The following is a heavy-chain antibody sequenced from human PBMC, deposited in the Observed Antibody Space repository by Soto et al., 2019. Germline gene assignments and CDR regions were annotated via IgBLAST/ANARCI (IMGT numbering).Heavy chain of an antibody. D-gene: IGHD3-22*01. J-gene: IGHJ5*02. V-gene: IGHV4-31*03. CDR2: IYYSGST. Sequence: QVQLQESGPGLVKPSQTLSLTCTVSGSSIRSGAYYWSWIRQHPGKGLEWIGYIYYSGSTFYNPSLKSRVTITEDTSKNPFSLQIRSVTAAATAVYSCARDGHNDRGGYPNWFDPWGRGSPVAVSS. CDR3: ARDGHNDRGGYPNWFDP. CDR1: GSSIRSGAYY.